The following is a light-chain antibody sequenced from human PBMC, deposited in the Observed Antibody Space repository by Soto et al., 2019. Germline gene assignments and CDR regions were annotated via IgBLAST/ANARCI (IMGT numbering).Light chain of an antibody. CDR2: DVS. Sequence: QSVLTQPASVSESPGQSITIFCTGTSSDVGGYNYVSWYQQHPGKAPKLMIYDVSNRPSGVSNRFSGSKSGNTASLTISGLQAEDEADYYCSSYTSSSTLFVFGTGTKLTVL. V-gene: IGLV2-14*01. J-gene: IGLJ1*01. CDR1: SSDVGGYNY. CDR3: SSYTSSSTLFV.